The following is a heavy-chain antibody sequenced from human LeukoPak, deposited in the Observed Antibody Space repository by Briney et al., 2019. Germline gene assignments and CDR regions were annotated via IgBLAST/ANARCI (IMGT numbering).Heavy chain of an antibody. CDR2: IIVYNGNT. Sequence: ASVKVSCKASGYTFTSYGISWVRQAPGQGLEWMGWIIVYNGNTTYAQKFQGRVTMTRNTSISTAYMELSSLRSEDTAVYYCARFGYCSSTSCYISLYDAFDIWGQGTMVTVSS. J-gene: IGHJ3*02. CDR1: GYTFTSYG. D-gene: IGHD2-2*02. V-gene: IGHV1-18*01. CDR3: ARFGYCSSTSCYISLYDAFDI.